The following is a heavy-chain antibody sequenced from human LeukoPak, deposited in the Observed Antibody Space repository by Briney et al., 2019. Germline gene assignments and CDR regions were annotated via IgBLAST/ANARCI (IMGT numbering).Heavy chain of an antibody. Sequence: PSETLSLTCTVSGGSISSYYWSWIRQPPGKGLEWIGYIYYSGSTNYNPSLKSRVTISVDTSKNQFSLKLSSVTAADTAVCYCARDSGYYYDSSGLPINWGQGTLVTVSS. CDR2: IYYSGST. V-gene: IGHV4-59*01. D-gene: IGHD3-22*01. CDR3: ARDSGYYYDSSGLPIN. CDR1: GGSISSYY. J-gene: IGHJ4*02.